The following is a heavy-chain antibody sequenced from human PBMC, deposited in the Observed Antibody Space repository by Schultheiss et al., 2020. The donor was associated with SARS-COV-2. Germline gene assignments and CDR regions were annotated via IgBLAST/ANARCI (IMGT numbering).Heavy chain of an antibody. Sequence: GGSLRLSCAASGFTFSSYEMNWVRQAPGKGLEWVSYISSSGSTIYYADSVKGRFTISRDNAKNTLYLQMNSLRAEDTAVYYCARAVIYDFWSGWDVWGKGTTVTVSS. V-gene: IGHV3-48*03. J-gene: IGHJ6*04. D-gene: IGHD3-3*01. CDR2: ISSSGSTI. CDR1: GFTFSSYE. CDR3: ARAVIYDFWSGWDV.